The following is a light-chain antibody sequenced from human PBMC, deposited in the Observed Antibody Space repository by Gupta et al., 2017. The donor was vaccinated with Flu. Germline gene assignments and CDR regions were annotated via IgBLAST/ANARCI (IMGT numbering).Light chain of an antibody. CDR1: SSTIGAGYY. CDR3: QSYDSSLSAVV. V-gene: IGLV1-40*01. CDR2: GNS. J-gene: IGLJ2*01. Sequence: VTTSCTGSSSTIGAGYYVHWYQQLPGTAPKLLIYGNSNRPAGVPDRFSGSKSGTSASLAITGLQAEDDADYYCQSYDSSLSAVVFGGGTKLTVL.